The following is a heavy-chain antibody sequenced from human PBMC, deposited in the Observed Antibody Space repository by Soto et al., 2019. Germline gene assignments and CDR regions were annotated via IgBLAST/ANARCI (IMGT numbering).Heavy chain of an antibody. CDR2: IYWDDDK. CDR3: ARGGYYYDSSGYDY. D-gene: IGHD3-22*01. Sequence: QITLKESGPTLVKPTQTLTLTCTFSGFSLSTSGVGVGWIRQPPGKALEWLALIYWDDDKRYSPSLKSRLTITKDTSKNRGVLTMTDMDPVDTATYYCARGGYYYDSSGYDYWGQGTLVTVSS. J-gene: IGHJ4*02. CDR1: GFSLSTSGVG. V-gene: IGHV2-5*02.